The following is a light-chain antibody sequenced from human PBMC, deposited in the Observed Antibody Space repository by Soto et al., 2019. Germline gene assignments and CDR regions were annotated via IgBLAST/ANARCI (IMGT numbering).Light chain of an antibody. J-gene: IGLJ3*02. CDR1: SSDVGGYNY. CDR2: EVS. CDR3: SSYTTTSFWV. Sequence: QSALTQPASVSGSPRQSITISCTGTSSDVGGYNYVSWYQQHPGKAPKLMIYEVSNRPSGVSNRFSGSKSGNTASLTISGLQAEDEADYYCSSYTTTSFWVFGGGTKLTVL. V-gene: IGLV2-14*01.